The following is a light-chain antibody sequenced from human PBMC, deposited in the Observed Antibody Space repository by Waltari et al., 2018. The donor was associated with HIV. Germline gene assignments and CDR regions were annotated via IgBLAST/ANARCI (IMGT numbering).Light chain of an antibody. J-gene: IGKJ5*01. CDR2: AAS. CDR3: LQHASYPIT. V-gene: IGKV1-17*01. Sequence: DIQMTQFPSSRSASVGGTLHIICRASQDIKNDLGWYQQRPGKAPQRLIFAASTLQGGVPPRFSGSGSGTEFTLTVSGLQPEDSGIYYCLQHASYPITFGQGTRLDIQ. CDR1: QDIKND.